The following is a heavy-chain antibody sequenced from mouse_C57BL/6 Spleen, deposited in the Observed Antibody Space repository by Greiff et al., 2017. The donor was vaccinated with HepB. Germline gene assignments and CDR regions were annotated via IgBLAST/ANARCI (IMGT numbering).Heavy chain of an antibody. Sequence: QVQLKQSGPELVKPGASVKISCKASGYAFSSSWMHWVKQRPGKGLEWIGRIYPGDGDTNYNGKFKGKATMTAYKSSSTAYMQLSSLTSEDSAVYFCARKEGYYYYFDYWGQGTTLTVSS. D-gene: IGHD1-1*01. V-gene: IGHV1-82*01. CDR3: ARKEGYYYYFDY. CDR1: GYAFSSSW. CDR2: IYPGDGDT. J-gene: IGHJ2*01.